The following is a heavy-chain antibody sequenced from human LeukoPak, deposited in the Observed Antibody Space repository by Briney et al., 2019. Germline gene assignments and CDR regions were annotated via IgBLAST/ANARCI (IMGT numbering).Heavy chain of an antibody. Sequence: KPSETLSLTCTVSGGSISNYYWTWIRQPPGKGLEWIGYIYYTGSTNYNPSLKSRVTISVDTSKNQFSLKLSSVTAADTAVYYCARAGQQQLVTSYYYYYGMDVWGQGTTVTVSS. CDR2: IYYTGST. J-gene: IGHJ6*02. CDR1: GGSISNYY. V-gene: IGHV4-59*08. CDR3: ARAGQQQLVTSYYYYYGMDV. D-gene: IGHD6-13*01.